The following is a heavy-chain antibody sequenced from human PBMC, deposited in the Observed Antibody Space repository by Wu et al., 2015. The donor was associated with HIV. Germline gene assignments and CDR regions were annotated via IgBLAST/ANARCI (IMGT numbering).Heavy chain of an antibody. CDR2: IIPIFGTA. CDR1: GGTFSYSA. D-gene: IGHD4-11*01. CDR3: ARGATRKKLQEPPSG. V-gene: IGHV1-69*13. Sequence: QAQLVQSGAEVKKPGSSVKVSCKASGGTFSYSAIAWVRQAPGQGLEWMGRIIPIFGTANYAQKFQGRVTITADESTSTAYMELSSLRSEDTAVYYCARGATRKKLQEPPSGWGQGTLVTVSS. J-gene: IGHJ4*02.